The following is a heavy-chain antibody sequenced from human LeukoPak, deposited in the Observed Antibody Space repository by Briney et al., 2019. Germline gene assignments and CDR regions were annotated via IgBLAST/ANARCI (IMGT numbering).Heavy chain of an antibody. J-gene: IGHJ4*02. D-gene: IGHD1-26*01. Sequence: GGSLRLSCAVSGFTFSNYAMTWVRQAPGKGLEWDTGISGSGNSTYYADSVKGRFTLSRDYPKNTLYLQMNSLRAEDTAVYFCAKYSGSYYYPPNWDSWGQGTLVTVSS. V-gene: IGHV3-23*01. CDR3: AKYSGSYYYPPNWDS. CDR1: GFTFSNYA. CDR2: ISGSGNST.